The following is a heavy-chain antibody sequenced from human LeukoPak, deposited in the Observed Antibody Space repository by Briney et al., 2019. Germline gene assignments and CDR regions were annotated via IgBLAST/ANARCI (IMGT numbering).Heavy chain of an antibody. Sequence: SETLSLTCTVFGGSISTYYWTWIRQPPGKGLEWIGYNHYTGSTNYNPSLKSRVTISVDTSKNQFSLKLSSVTAADTAVYYCARWYSSGWAFDYWGQGTLVTVSS. CDR1: GGSISTYY. D-gene: IGHD6-19*01. CDR2: NHYTGST. V-gene: IGHV4-59*08. J-gene: IGHJ4*02. CDR3: ARWYSSGWAFDY.